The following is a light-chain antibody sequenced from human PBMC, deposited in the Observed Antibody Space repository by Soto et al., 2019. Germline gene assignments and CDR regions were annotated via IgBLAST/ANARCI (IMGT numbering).Light chain of an antibody. CDR2: GAS. CDR3: QQYNNWPPT. CDR1: QSVSGN. Sequence: EIVMTQSPATLSVSPGERATLSCRASQSVSGNLAWYQQKPGQAPRLLIYGASTRATGIPARFSGSGSGTDVTHTISSLQPEDFAVYYCQQYNNWPPTFGQGTRLEMK. V-gene: IGKV3-15*01. J-gene: IGKJ5*01.